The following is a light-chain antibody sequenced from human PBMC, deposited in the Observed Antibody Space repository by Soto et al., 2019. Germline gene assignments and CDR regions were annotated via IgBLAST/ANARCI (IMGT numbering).Light chain of an antibody. Sequence: QASGTQPASVSGSPGQSITISCTGTISDVGNYNYVSWYQQYPGRVPKLLIYMVSNRPSGVSNRFSGSKSGNTASLTISGLQAEDEADYFCTSPTPGSLYVFGTGTKVTVL. CDR2: MVS. CDR1: ISDVGNYNY. J-gene: IGLJ1*01. CDR3: TSPTPGSLYV. V-gene: IGLV2-14*01.